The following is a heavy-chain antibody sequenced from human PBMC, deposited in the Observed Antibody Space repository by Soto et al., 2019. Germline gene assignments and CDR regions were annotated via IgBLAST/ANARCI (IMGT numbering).Heavy chain of an antibody. V-gene: IGHV5-51*01. Sequence: GESLKISCKGSGYSFTSYWIGWVRQMPGKGLEWMGIIYPGDSDTRYSPSFQGQVTISADKSISTAYLQWSSLKASDTAMYYCASGVHTVTLTGYYYYGMDVWGQGTTVNVSS. CDR2: IYPGDSDT. D-gene: IGHD4-17*01. CDR1: GYSFTSYW. CDR3: ASGVHTVTLTGYYYYGMDV. J-gene: IGHJ6*02.